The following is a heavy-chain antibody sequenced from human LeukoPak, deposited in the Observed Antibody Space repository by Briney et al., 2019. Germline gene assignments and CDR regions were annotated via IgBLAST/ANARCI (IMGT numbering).Heavy chain of an antibody. CDR1: GFTFSDYG. CDR3: VRDHSGWSLDP. V-gene: IGHV3-48*04. D-gene: IGHD6-19*01. Sequence: GGSLRLSCAASGFTFSDYGMNWVRQTPGKGLEWVSYISDSGRTVYYADSVKGRFTISRDSAKNSLYLRMNSLRAEDTAVYYCVRDHSGWSLDPWGQGTLVTVSS. CDR2: ISDSGRTV. J-gene: IGHJ5*02.